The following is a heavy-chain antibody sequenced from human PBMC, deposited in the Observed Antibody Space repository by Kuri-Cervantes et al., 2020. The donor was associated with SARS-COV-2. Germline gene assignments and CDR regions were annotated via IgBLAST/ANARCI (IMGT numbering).Heavy chain of an antibody. Sequence: SETLSLTCTVSGGSISSYYWSWIRQPPGKGLEWIGYIYYSGSTNYNPSLKSRVTISVDTSKNQFSLKLSSVTAADTAVYYCARGQQLVLLDYWGQGTLVTVSS. CDR1: GGSISSYY. CDR2: IYYSGST. CDR3: ARGQQLVLLDY. D-gene: IGHD6-13*01. J-gene: IGHJ4*02. V-gene: IGHV4-59*12.